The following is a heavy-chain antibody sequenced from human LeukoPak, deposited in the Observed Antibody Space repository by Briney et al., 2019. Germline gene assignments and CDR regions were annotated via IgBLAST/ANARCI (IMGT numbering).Heavy chain of an antibody. J-gene: IGHJ4*02. Sequence: PSETLSLTCTVSGGSISSGTYFWGWIRQPPGECLEWVGSIFYSGATYYNPSLKSRVTISVDTSKKQFSLKLNSVTAADTAVYYCARHGHKNEYNSPGVDYWGQGTLATVSS. V-gene: IGHV4-39*01. CDR3: ARHGHKNEYNSPGVDY. CDR2: IFYSGAT. CDR1: GGSISSGTYF. D-gene: IGHD1-14*01.